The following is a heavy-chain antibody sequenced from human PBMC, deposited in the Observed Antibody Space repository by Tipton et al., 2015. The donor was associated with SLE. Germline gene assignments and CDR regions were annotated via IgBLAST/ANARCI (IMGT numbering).Heavy chain of an antibody. CDR3: AGELLPSYGMDV. CDR2: ISWNSGTI. D-gene: IGHD1-7*01. J-gene: IGHJ6*02. V-gene: IGHV3-9*01. CDR1: GFDLEDYA. Sequence: RSLRLSCAASGFDLEDYAMHWVRQSPQRGPEWVSRISWNSGTIHYGDSVKGRFTISRDNARNSLFLQMHSLRAEDTALYYCAGELLPSYGMDVWGQGTTVTVSS.